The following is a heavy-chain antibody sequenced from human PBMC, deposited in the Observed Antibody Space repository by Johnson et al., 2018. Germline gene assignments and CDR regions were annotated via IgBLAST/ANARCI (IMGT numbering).Heavy chain of an antibody. Sequence: EVQLVESGGGLVQPGGSLKLSCAASGFTFSGSTMHWVRQASGKGLEWVGFIRSKAYGGTTEYAASVKGRFTISRDDSKSIAYLQMNSLRAEDTAVYYCARDLGGVPAANDSSDWFDPWGQGTLVTVSS. CDR3: ARDLGGVPAANDSSDWFDP. D-gene: IGHD2-2*01. CDR1: GFTFSGST. J-gene: IGHJ5*02. CDR2: IRSKAYGGTT. V-gene: IGHV3-71*03.